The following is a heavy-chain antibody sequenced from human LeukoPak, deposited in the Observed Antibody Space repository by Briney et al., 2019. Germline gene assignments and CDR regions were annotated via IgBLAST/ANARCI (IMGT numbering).Heavy chain of an antibody. CDR1: GFTFNSYV. Sequence: GGSLRLSCAASGFTFNSYVMTWVRQAPGRGLEWVSSISASGGSTYYADSVKGRFTISRDNSKNTLYLQMNSLRAEDTAIYYCAKELHTFIDYYMDAWGKGTTVTVSS. CDR2: ISASGGST. CDR3: AKELHTFIDYYMDA. D-gene: IGHD3-16*02. J-gene: IGHJ6*03. V-gene: IGHV3-23*01.